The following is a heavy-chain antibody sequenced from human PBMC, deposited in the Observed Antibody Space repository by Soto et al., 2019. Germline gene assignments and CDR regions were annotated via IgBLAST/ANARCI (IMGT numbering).Heavy chain of an antibody. J-gene: IGHJ3*02. CDR3: ALTPVRRGTALDI. D-gene: IGHD1-1*01. CDR1: GGSISSGDYY. V-gene: IGHV4-30-4*01. CDR2: IYYSGST. Sequence: PSETLSLTCTVSGGSISSGDYYWSWIRQPPGKGLEWIGYIYYSGSTYYNPSLKSRVTISVDTSKNQFSLKLSSVTAADTAVYYCALTPVRRGTALDIWGQGTMVTVSS.